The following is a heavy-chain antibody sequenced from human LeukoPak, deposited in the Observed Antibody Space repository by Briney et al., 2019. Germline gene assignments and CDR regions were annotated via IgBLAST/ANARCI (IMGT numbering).Heavy chain of an antibody. CDR3: ARSSGSLFDY. CDR2: INHSGST. V-gene: IGHV4-34*01. D-gene: IGHD1-26*01. Sequence: SETLSLTCAVYGGSFSGYYWSWIRQPPGKGLEWIGEINHSGSTNYNPSLKSRVTMSVDTSKNQFSPKLSSVTAADTAVYYCARSSGSLFDYWGQGTLVTVSS. CDR1: GGSFSGYY. J-gene: IGHJ4*02.